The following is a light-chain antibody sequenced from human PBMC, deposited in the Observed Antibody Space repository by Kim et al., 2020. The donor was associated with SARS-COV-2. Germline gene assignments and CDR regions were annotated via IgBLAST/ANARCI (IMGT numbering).Light chain of an antibody. V-gene: IGLV3-21*04. J-gene: IGLJ2*01. CDR1: NIGIKS. Sequence: APGKTARIACGGSNIGIKSVHWYQQKRGQAPVRVIYYDGDRPSGIPERFSGSNSGNTATLTISRVEVGDEADYYCQVWDSSSDHMVFGGGTQLTVL. CDR3: QVWDSSSDHMV. CDR2: YDG.